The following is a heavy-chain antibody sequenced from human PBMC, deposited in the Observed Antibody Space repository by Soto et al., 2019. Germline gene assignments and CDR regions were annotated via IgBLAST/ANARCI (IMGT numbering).Heavy chain of an antibody. CDR3: ARHEGNGNVWPLDY. Sequence: SETLSLTCTVSGGSISSGGYYWSWIRQHPGKGLEWIGYIYYSGSTYYMPSLRSRVTLSVDTSKNQFSLRLTSVTAEDTAVYYRARHEGNGNVWPLDYWGQGILVTVSS. D-gene: IGHD2-8*01. CDR1: GGSISSGGYY. V-gene: IGHV4-39*01. J-gene: IGHJ4*02. CDR2: IYYSGST.